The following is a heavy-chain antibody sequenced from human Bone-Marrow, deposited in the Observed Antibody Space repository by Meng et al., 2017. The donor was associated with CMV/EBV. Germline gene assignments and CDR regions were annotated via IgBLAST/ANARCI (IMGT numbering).Heavy chain of an antibody. CDR1: GDSISSSIYY. Sequence: SETLSLTCTVSGDSISSSIYYWGWIRQPPGKGLEWIASIHYSGTTYYNPSLKSRVTISVDTSKNQFSLKVTSVTAADTAVYYCARDQVGAFDIWGQGTMVTVSS. J-gene: IGHJ3*02. CDR3: ARDQVGAFDI. V-gene: IGHV4-39*07. CDR2: IHYSGTT.